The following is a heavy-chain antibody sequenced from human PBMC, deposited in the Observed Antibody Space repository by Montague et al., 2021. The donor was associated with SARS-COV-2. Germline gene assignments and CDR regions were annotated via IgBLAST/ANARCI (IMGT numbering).Heavy chain of an antibody. CDR1: GGSISSYY. D-gene: IGHD5-18*01. V-gene: IGHV4-59*01. Sequence: SETLSLTCTVSGGSISSYYWSWIRQPPGKGMEWIGYIYYSGSTNYNPSLKSRVTISLDTSKNQFSLKLNSVTAADTAVYYCARGSYGSEAFDIWGQGTMVTVSS. J-gene: IGHJ3*02. CDR3: ARGSYGSEAFDI. CDR2: IYYSGST.